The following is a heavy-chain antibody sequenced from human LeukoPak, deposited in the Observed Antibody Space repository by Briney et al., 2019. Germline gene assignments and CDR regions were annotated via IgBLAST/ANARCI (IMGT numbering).Heavy chain of an antibody. CDR2: IKKDGSEK. CDR1: GITSSNYW. CDR3: ATIYCSGGSCYYFDY. D-gene: IGHD2-15*01. Sequence: GGSLRLSCAASGITSSNYWMSWVRQAPGKGLEWVANIKKDGSEKYYVDSVKGRFTISRDNAKNSLYLQMNSLRAEDTAVYYCATIYCSGGSCYYFDYWGQGTLVTVSS. V-gene: IGHV3-7*03. J-gene: IGHJ4*02.